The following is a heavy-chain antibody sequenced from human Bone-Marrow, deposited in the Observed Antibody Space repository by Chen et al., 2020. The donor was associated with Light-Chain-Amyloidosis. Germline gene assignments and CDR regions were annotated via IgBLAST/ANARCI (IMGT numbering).Heavy chain of an antibody. V-gene: IGHV3-23*01. J-gene: IGHJ6*02. CDR3: AKVLWFGEFLYYYGMDV. Sequence: EVQLLESGGGLVQPGGSLRLSCAASGFTFSSYAMSWVCQAPGKGLEWVSAISGSGGSTYYADSVKGRFTISRDNSKNTLYLQMNSLRAEDTAVYYCAKVLWFGEFLYYYGMDVWGQGTTVTVSS. CDR1: GFTFSSYA. D-gene: IGHD3-10*01. CDR2: ISGSGGST.